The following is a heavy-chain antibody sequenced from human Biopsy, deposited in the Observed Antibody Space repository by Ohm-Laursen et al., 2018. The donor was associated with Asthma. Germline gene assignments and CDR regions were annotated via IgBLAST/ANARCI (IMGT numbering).Heavy chain of an antibody. Sequence: RSLSLSCAASGFSFSRYGMHWVRQAPGKGLEWVAVISFDGSNKYYGDSVKGRFTIARDNSKNTVYLQMNSLRAEDTAVYYCASYEVVTAILPMDVWGQGTTVTVSS. D-gene: IGHD2-21*02. V-gene: IGHV3-30*03. CDR3: ASYEVVTAILPMDV. CDR1: GFSFSRYG. CDR2: ISFDGSNK. J-gene: IGHJ6*02.